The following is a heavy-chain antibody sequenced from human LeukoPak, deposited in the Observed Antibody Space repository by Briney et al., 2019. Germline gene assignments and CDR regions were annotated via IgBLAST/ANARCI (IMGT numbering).Heavy chain of an antibody. D-gene: IGHD2-2*01. V-gene: IGHV3-23*01. CDR1: GFTFSSYA. CDR3: AKFGTSDHFIVVVPAAIDY. J-gene: IGHJ4*02. CDR2: ISGSGGST. Sequence: GGSLRLSCAASGFTFSSYAMSWVRQAPGKGLEWVSAISGSGGSTYYADSGKGRFTISIDNYKNTLYLQMSSLRAEDTAVYYCAKFGTSDHFIVVVPAAIDYWGQGTLVTVSS.